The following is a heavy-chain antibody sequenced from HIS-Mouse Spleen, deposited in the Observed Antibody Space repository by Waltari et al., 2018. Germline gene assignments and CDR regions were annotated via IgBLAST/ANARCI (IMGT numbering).Heavy chain of an antibody. Sequence: QVQLQESGPGLVKPSETLSLTCTVSVYSISSGYYWGWIRQRPGKGLEWIGSIYHSGSTYYNPSLKSRVTISVDTSKNQFSLKLSSVTAADTAVYYCARTDCGGDCYYYYYGMDVWGQGTTVTVSS. J-gene: IGHJ6*02. V-gene: IGHV4-38-2*02. D-gene: IGHD2-21*02. CDR2: IYHSGST. CDR1: VYSISSGYY. CDR3: ARTDCGGDCYYYYYGMDV.